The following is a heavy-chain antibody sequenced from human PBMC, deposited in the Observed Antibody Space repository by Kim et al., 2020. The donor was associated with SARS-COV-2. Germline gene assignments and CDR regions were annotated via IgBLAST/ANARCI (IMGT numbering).Heavy chain of an antibody. CDR3: ARVLGYYGSGSPFDP. D-gene: IGHD3-10*01. Sequence: SETLSLTCTVSGGSISSGDYYWSWIRQPPGKGLEWIAYIYYNGNTYYNPSLKSRVTISVDTSKNQFSLKLSSVTAADTAVYYCARVLGYYGSGSPFDPWGQGTLVTVSS. V-gene: IGHV4-30-4*01. J-gene: IGHJ5*02. CDR1: GGSISSGDYY. CDR2: IYYNGNT.